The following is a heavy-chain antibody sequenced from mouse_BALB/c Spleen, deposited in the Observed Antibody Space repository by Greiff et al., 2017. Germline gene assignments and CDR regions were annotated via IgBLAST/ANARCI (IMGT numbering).Heavy chain of an antibody. V-gene: IGHV1-87*01. CDR3: ARSGIYGNLTMDY. CDR2: IYPGDGDT. CDR1: GYTFTSYW. Sequence: QVQLKESGAELARPGASVKLSCKASGYTFTSYWMQWVKQRPGQGLEWIGAIYPGDGDTRYTQKFKGKATLTADKSSSTAYMQLSSLASEDSAVYYCARSGIYGNLTMDYWGQGTSVTVSS. D-gene: IGHD2-1*01. J-gene: IGHJ4*01.